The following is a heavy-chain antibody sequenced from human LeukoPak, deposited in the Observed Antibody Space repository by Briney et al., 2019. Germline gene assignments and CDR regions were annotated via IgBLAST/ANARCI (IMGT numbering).Heavy chain of an antibody. CDR2: IAYDGSNK. Sequence: GGSLRLSCAASGFTFSTYGMHWVRQAPGKGLEWVAVIAYDGSNKYYGDSVKGRFTISRDNPKNTMYLQMNSLRAEDTAVYYCAKKPYDFWSGYYRGGQLDYWGQGTLVTVSS. V-gene: IGHV3-30*18. D-gene: IGHD3-3*01. CDR1: GFTFSTYG. CDR3: AKKPYDFWSGYYRGGQLDY. J-gene: IGHJ4*02.